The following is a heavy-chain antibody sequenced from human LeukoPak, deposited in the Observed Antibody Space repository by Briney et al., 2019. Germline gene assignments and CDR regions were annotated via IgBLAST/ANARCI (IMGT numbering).Heavy chain of an antibody. J-gene: IGHJ6*04. CDR1: GGSISSGDYY. V-gene: IGHV4-30-4*01. Sequence: PSQTLSLTCTVSGGSISSGDYYWSWIRRPPGKGLEWIGYIYYSGSTYYNPSLKSRVTISVDTSKNQFSLKLSSVTAADTAVYYCARDFTYYYGSGSYVWYGMDVWGKGTTVTVSS. D-gene: IGHD3-10*01. CDR3: ARDFTYYYGSGSYVWYGMDV. CDR2: IYYSGST.